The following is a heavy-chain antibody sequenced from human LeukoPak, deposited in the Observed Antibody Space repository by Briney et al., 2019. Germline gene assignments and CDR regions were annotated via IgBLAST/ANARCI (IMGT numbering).Heavy chain of an antibody. D-gene: IGHD3-3*01. CDR1: GFTFSSYW. CDR2: IKQDGSEK. J-gene: IGHJ4*02. Sequence: GESLRLSCAASGFTFSSYWMSWVRQAPGKGLEWVANIKQDGSEKYYVDSVKGRFTISRDNAKNSLYLQMNSLRAEDTAVYYCARDGSETYYDFWSGYPPAGYYDYWGQGALVTVSS. CDR3: ARDGSETYYDFWSGYPPAGYYDY. V-gene: IGHV3-7*05.